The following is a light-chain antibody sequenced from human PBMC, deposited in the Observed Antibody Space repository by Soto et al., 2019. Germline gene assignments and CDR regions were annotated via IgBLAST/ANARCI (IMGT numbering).Light chain of an antibody. V-gene: IGLV3-9*01. Sequence: SYELTQPLSVSVALGQTARITCGGNNIGSKNVHWYQQKPAQAPVVVIYRDTNRPSGIPERFSGSSSGNTATLTISRAQAGDEADYYCQVWDSSLVVFGGGTKLTIL. J-gene: IGLJ2*01. CDR1: NIGSKN. CDR2: RDT. CDR3: QVWDSSLVV.